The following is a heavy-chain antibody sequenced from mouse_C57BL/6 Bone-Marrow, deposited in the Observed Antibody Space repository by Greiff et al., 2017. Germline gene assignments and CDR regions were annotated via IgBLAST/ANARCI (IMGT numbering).Heavy chain of an antibody. CDR2: ILPGSGST. J-gene: IGHJ3*01. CDR1: GYTFTGYW. Sequence: VQLQQSGAELMKPGASVKLSCKATGYTFTGYWIEWVKQRPGHGLEWIGEILPGSGSTNYNEKFKGKATFTADKSSNTAYMQLNSLTTEDSAIYYCARGEFIYYYGSSYAYWGQGTLVTVSA. D-gene: IGHD1-1*01. CDR3: ARGEFIYYYGSSYAY. V-gene: IGHV1-9*01.